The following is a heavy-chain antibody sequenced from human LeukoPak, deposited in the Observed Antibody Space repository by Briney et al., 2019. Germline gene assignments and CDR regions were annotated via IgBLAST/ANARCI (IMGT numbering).Heavy chain of an antibody. CDR3: STVEHF. Sequence: GGSLRLSCSASGLTLSGYWMHWVRQIPGKGLVWVSRIDSDGSGTSYADSVKGRFTISRDDVRNMLYLQMNSLRVEDTGLYYCSTVEHFWGQGTLVTVSS. CDR1: GLTLSGYW. J-gene: IGHJ4*02. V-gene: IGHV3-74*01. D-gene: IGHD1/OR15-1a*01. CDR2: IDSDGSGT.